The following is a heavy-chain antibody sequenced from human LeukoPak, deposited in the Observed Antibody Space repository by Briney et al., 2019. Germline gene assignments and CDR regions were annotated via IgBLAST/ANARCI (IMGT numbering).Heavy chain of an antibody. CDR3: ARDSSDYYDSSGYYYY. CDR2: ISAYNGNT. Sequence: ASVKVSCKASGYTFTSYGISWVRQAPGQGLKWMGWISAYNGNTNYAQKLQGRVTMTTDTSTSTAYMELRSLRSDDTAVYYCARDSSDYYDSSGYYYYWGQGTLVTVSS. CDR1: GYTFTSYG. D-gene: IGHD3-22*01. J-gene: IGHJ4*02. V-gene: IGHV1-18*01.